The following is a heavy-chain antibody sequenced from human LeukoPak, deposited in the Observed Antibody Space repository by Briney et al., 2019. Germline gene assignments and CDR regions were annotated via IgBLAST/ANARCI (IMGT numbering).Heavy chain of an antibody. D-gene: IGHD3-10*01. V-gene: IGHV3-7*05. J-gene: IGHJ4*02. Sequence: GGSLRLSCAASLSTLNTHWMSWFRQTPGKGLERVASLEQDGGETYYLDSVKGRFTISRGSAENSLYLQMDSLRAEDTAVYYCASETRGLAGSYWGQGTLVTVSS. CDR2: LEQDGGET. CDR3: ASETRGLAGSY. CDR1: LSTLNTHW.